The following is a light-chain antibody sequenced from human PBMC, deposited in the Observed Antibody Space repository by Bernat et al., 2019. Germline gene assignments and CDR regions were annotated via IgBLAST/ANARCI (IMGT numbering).Light chain of an antibody. Sequence: QSVLTQPPAASGTPGQRVTMSCSGSRSNIGSNTVNWYQQLPGTAPKLLMYSNNERPSGVPDRFSGSKSGTSASLAISGLLAEDEADYYCSSYTSSSTLVFGGGTRLTVL. CDR1: RSNIGSNT. J-gene: IGLJ3*02. V-gene: IGLV1-44*01. CDR2: SNN. CDR3: SSYTSSSTLV.